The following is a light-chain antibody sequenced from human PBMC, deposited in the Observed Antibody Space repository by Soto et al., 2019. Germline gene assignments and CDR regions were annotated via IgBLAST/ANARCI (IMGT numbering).Light chain of an antibody. V-gene: IGKV3-20*01. J-gene: IGKJ5*01. CDR3: QQYGGSPPIT. CDR1: QSVSNY. Sequence: VLTQSPATLSLSPGERATLSCWASQSVSNYFVWYQQKPGQAPRLLIYDISNRAIGIPARFSGSGSGTDFTLTINRLEPEDVAMYYCQQYGGSPPITFGQGTRLETK. CDR2: DIS.